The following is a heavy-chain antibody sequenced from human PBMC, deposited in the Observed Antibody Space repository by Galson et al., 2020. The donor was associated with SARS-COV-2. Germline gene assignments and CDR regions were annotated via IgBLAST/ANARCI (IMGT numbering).Heavy chain of an antibody. CDR3: AGDPPNSGWGFQL. CDR2: IWSDVPNK. CDR1: GFAFNTYA. V-gene: IGHV3-33*08. Sequence: GESLKISCGASGFAFNTYAMHWVRQAPGKGLEWVAMIWSDVPNKFYASSVQGRFSISRDNPKNTLYLEMDSLRVEDTAVYYCAGDPPNSGWGFQLWGQGTLVSVSS. J-gene: IGHJ1*01. D-gene: IGHD6-19*01.